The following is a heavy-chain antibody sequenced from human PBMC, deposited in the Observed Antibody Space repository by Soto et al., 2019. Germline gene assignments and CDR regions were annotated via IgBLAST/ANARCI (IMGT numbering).Heavy chain of an antibody. Sequence: EAQLVESGGGLVKPGESLQISCAASGFTFGAYSLSWFRRAPGKGLEWVSSISPSSAERYYADSVEGRFTISRDNAMYSLYLQMISLTVEDTAVYYCARDFLTGDSREAFDYWCQGTTVTVSS. D-gene: IGHD3-9*01. CDR2: ISPSSAER. CDR3: ARDFLTGDSREAFDY. V-gene: IGHV3-21*01. J-gene: IGHJ4*02. CDR1: GFTFGAYS.